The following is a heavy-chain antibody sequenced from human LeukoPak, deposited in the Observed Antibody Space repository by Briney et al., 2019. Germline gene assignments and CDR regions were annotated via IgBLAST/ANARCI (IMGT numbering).Heavy chain of an antibody. V-gene: IGHV4-34*01. CDR2: INHSGST. CDR1: GGSFSGYY. D-gene: IGHD1-1*01. Sequence: SETLSLTCAVYGGSFSGYYWSWIRQPPGKGLEWIGEINHSGSTNYNPSLKSRVTISVDTSKNQFSLKLSSVTAADTAVYYCARAPRRTGGYYYYYMDVWGKGTTVTVSS. CDR3: ARAPRRTGGYYYYYMDV. J-gene: IGHJ6*03.